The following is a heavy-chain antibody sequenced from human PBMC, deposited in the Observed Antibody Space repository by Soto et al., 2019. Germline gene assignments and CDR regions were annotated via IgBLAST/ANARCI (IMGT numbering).Heavy chain of an antibody. D-gene: IGHD3-10*01. J-gene: IGHJ4*02. CDR1: GFTFSSYA. CDR3: AKELHMVRGVRIDS. V-gene: IGHV3-23*01. Sequence: WGSLRLSCAASGFTFSSYAMSWVRQAPGKGLEWVSAISGSGGSTYYADSVKGRFTISRDNSKNTLYLQMNSLRAEATAVYYCAKELHMVRGVRIDSWGQGTLVTVSS. CDR2: ISGSGGST.